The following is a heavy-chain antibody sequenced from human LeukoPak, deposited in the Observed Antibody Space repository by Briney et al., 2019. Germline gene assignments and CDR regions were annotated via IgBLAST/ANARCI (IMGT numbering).Heavy chain of an antibody. J-gene: IGHJ4*02. V-gene: IGHV4-59*08. CDR2: ILNIGST. CDR1: GGSISSYY. D-gene: IGHD5-12*01. Sequence: PSETLSLTCTVSGGSISSYYWSWIRQPPGKGLEWIGYILNIGSTNYNPSLKSRLTISLYTSKNQFSLKLSSVTAADTAVYYCARHVTVASRGFDYWGQGTLVTVSS. CDR3: ARHVTVASRGFDY.